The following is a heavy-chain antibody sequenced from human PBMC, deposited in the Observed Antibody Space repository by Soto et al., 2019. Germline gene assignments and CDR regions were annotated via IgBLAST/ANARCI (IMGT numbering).Heavy chain of an antibody. J-gene: IGHJ6*03. CDR2: INNNSGGR. D-gene: IGHD6-6*01. Sequence: ASVAVSCRASGYTFTGDYMHSVRHAPEQPLQRMGWINNNSGGRNYEQKGQGGVTMIRDTSISTAYMELRRRGSDETVVYYCARDGWQLRPFGSGYYYYMDVWGKGTRVTV. CDR3: ARDGWQLRPFGSGYYYYMDV. CDR1: GYTFTGDY. V-gene: IGHV1-2*02.